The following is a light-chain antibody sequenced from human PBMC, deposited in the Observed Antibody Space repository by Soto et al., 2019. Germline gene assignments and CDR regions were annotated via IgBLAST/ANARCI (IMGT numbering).Light chain of an antibody. CDR1: SSNIGAGHV. CDR2: GSS. V-gene: IGLV1-40*01. J-gene: IGLJ2*01. Sequence: QSVLTQPPSVFGAPGQRVTISCTGSSSNIGAGHVVHWYQQFPGRAPNLLIYGSSNRPSGVPDRFSGSKSGTSASLAITGLQAEDEADYYCQSYDNTLSASLFGGGTKLTVL. CDR3: QSYDNTLSASL.